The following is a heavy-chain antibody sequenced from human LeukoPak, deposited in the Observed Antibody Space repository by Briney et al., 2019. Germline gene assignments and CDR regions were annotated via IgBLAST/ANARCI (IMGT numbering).Heavy chain of an antibody. Sequence: SQTLSLTCTVSGDSISSGSDYYWSWIRQPAGKGLEWIGRIFASGITDYNPSLKTRLTISVDTSKNQFFLRLNSVTAADTAVYYCAKDFRDWGQGTVVTVS. CDR1: GDSISSGSDYY. CDR3: AKDFRD. V-gene: IGHV4-61*02. J-gene: IGHJ4*02. CDR2: IFASGIT.